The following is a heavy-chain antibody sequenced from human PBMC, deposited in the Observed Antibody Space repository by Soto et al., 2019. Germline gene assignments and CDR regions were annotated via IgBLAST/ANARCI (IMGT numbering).Heavy chain of an antibody. V-gene: IGHV3-23*01. J-gene: IGHJ6*03. D-gene: IGHD6-25*01. CDR1: GLSFKTYA. CDR2: VSASGDRT. CDR3: AKDPNSSAYYYSMDV. Sequence: EQLLESGGDLVQPGGSLRLSCVASGLSFKTYAMAWVRQAPGKGLEAVAGVSASGDRTYFADSVEGRFTISRDNSRNTLFLETKNLRADDTAVYYWAKDPNSSAYYYSMDVWGKGTMVTVSS.